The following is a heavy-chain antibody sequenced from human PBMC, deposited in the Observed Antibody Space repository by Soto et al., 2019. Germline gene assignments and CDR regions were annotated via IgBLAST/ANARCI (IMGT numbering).Heavy chain of an antibody. CDR3: ARGDYRVLEF. J-gene: IGHJ4*02. V-gene: IGHV5-51*01. CDR2: IYPGDSDT. CDR1: GFSFASSW. Sequence: GESLKISCKDSGFSFASSWIGWVRQMPGKGLEWMGVIYPGDSDTRYSPSFQGQVTISADKSISTAYLQWSSLKASDTAMYYCARGDYRVLEFWGQGTLVTVSS. D-gene: IGHD4-4*01.